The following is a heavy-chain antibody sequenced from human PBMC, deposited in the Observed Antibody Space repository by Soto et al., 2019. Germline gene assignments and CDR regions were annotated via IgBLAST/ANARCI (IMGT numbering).Heavy chain of an antibody. D-gene: IGHD3-10*01. Sequence: SQTLSLTCPVSGGSISSSSYYWGWIRQPPGKGLEWIGSIYYSGSTYYNPSLKSRVTISVDTSKNQFSLKLSSVTAADTAVYYCARHGPVLLGGWFDPWGQGTLVTVSS. CDR3: ARHGPVLLGGWFDP. CDR1: GGSISSSSYY. CDR2: IYYSGST. J-gene: IGHJ5*02. V-gene: IGHV4-39*01.